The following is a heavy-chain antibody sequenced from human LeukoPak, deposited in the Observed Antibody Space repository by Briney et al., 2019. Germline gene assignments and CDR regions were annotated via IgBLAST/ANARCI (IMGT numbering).Heavy chain of an antibody. Sequence: SETLSLTCAVYGGSFSGYYWSWIRQPPGKGLEWIGEINHSGSTNYNPSLKSRVTISVDTSKNQFSLKLSSVTAADTAVYYCARFLKYSKFDSWGQGTLVTVSS. CDR3: ARFLKYSKFDS. CDR2: INHSGST. V-gene: IGHV4-34*01. CDR1: GGSFSGYY. J-gene: IGHJ4*02. D-gene: IGHD5-18*01.